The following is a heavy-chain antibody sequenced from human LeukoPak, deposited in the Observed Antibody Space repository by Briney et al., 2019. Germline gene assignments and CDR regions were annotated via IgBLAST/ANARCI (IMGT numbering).Heavy chain of an antibody. V-gene: IGHV4-59*08. CDR2: IYHSGST. J-gene: IGHJ4*02. CDR1: GGSISSYY. CDR3: ARHMTTVVTLDY. D-gene: IGHD4-23*01. Sequence: SETLSLTCTVSGGSISSYYWSWIRQPPGKGLEWIGSIYHSGSTYYNPSLKSRVTISVDTSKNQFSLKLSSVTAADTAVYYCARHMTTVVTLDYWGQGTLVTVSS.